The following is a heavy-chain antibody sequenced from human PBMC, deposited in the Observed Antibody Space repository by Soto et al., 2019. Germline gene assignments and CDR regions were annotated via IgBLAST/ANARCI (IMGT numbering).Heavy chain of an antibody. Sequence: SVKVSCKASGGTFSSYTISWVRQAPGQGLEWMGRIIPILGIANYAQKFQGRVTITADKSTSTAYMELSSLRSEDTAVYYCARDSSPNYYSSGKGFGVDYWGQGTLVTVSS. CDR2: IIPILGIA. CDR1: GGTFSSYT. V-gene: IGHV1-69*04. J-gene: IGHJ4*02. D-gene: IGHD6-19*01. CDR3: ARDSSPNYYSSGKGFGVDY.